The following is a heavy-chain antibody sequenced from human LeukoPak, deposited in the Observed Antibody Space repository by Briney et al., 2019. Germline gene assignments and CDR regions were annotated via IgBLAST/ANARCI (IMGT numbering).Heavy chain of an antibody. V-gene: IGHV4-34*01. CDR3: ASISGRWLQDRGY. CDR1: GGSFSGYF. J-gene: IGHJ4*02. D-gene: IGHD5-24*01. CDR2: INHSGST. Sequence: SETLSLTCAVYGGSFSGYFWSWIRQPPGKGLEWMGEINHSGSTNYNPSPPSRVTISVDTSKNHFSLKLSSVTAGDTAVYYCASISGRWLQDRGYWGQGTLVTVSS.